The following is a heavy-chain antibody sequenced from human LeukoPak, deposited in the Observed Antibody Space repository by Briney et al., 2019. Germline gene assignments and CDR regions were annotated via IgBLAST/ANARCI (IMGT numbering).Heavy chain of an antibody. CDR1: GGSISSGSYY. Sequence: SETLSLTCTVSGGSISSGSYYWSWIRQPAGKGLEWIGRIYTSGSTNYNPSLKSRVTISVDMSKNQFSLKLSSVTAADTAVYYCASVYDFWSGYKGYYMDVWGKGTTATVSS. CDR2: IYTSGST. D-gene: IGHD3/OR15-3a*01. V-gene: IGHV4-61*02. CDR3: ASVYDFWSGYKGYYMDV. J-gene: IGHJ6*03.